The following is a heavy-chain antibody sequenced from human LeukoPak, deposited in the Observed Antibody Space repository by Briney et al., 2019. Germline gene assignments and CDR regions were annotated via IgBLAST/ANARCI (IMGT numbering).Heavy chain of an antibody. CDR3: ARSRPGAADAFDI. Sequence: GGSLRLSCAASGFIFSDQYMNWIRLAPGKGLEWISYISRTRTTIHYLDSVKGRFTVSRDNTRDSLFLQMNSLRAEDTAIYYCARSRPGAADAFDIWGQGTVVTVSS. D-gene: IGHD2-8*02. CDR2: ISRTRTTI. CDR1: GFIFSDQY. V-gene: IGHV3-11*01. J-gene: IGHJ3*02.